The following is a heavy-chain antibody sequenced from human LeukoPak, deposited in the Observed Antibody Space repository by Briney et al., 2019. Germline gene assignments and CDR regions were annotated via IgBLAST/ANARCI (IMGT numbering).Heavy chain of an antibody. J-gene: IGHJ4*02. Sequence: GGSLRLSCAASGFTVSSNYMSWFGQPPGKGLEWASVIYDNGDAYSADSVKGRFTISRNNSKNTLYLQMNSLRPEDTAVYYCAGGSRRDGYDYWGQGTLVTVSS. CDR1: GFTVSSNY. D-gene: IGHD5-24*01. CDR3: AGGSRRDGYDY. CDR2: IYDNGDA. V-gene: IGHV3-53*04.